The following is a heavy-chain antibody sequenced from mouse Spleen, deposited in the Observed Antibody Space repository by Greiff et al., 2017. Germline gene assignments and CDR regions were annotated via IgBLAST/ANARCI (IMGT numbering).Heavy chain of an antibody. D-gene: IGHD1-3*01. CDR3: ARRDNPYYFDY. CDR1: GFTFSSYA. V-gene: IGHV5-9*04. J-gene: IGHJ2*01. Sequence: EVKLQESGGGLVKLGGSLKLSCAASGFTFSSYAMSWVRQTPEKRLEWVATISSGGGNTYYPDSVKGRFTISRDNAKNTLYLQMSSLKSEDTAMYYCARRDNPYYFDYWGQGTTLTVSS. CDR2: ISSGGGNT.